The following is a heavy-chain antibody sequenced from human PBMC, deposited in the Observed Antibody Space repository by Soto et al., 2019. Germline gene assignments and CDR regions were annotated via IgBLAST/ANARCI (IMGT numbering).Heavy chain of an antibody. Sequence: PETLSLTCSVSGRSISSDGSYWSWIRQHPGKGLDWFRYIYHSGSTNYNPSHKSRVTISVDTSKNQFSLKLSSVTAADTAVYYCAREPYSSNSADAFDIWGQGTMVTVSS. J-gene: IGHJ3*02. D-gene: IGHD6-13*01. V-gene: IGHV4-61*08. CDR1: GRSISSDGSY. CDR3: AREPYSSNSADAFDI. CDR2: IYHSGST.